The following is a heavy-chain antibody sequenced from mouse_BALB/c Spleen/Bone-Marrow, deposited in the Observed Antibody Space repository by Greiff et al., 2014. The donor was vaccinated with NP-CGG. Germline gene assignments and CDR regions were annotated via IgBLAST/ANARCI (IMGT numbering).Heavy chain of an antibody. V-gene: IGHV1S22*01. D-gene: IGHD1-1*01. J-gene: IGHJ3*01. CDR1: GYTFTNFW. Sequence: LKESGSELVRPGASVKLSCKASGYTFTNFWMHWVRQRPGQGLEWIGNVYPGSDTANYDEKFKSKAILTVDTSSSTAYMQLSSLTSEDSAVYYCTRSLYYYPAYWGQGTLVTVST. CDR3: TRSLYYYPAY. CDR2: VYPGSDTA.